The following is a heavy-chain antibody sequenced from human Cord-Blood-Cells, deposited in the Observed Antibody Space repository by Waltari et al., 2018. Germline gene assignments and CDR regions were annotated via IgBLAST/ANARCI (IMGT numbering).Heavy chain of an antibody. CDR3: ARGEGELLRGGAVDY. V-gene: IGHV1-2*04. D-gene: IGHD1-26*01. CDR1: GYTFTGYY. J-gene: IGHJ4*02. CDR2: INPNSGGT. Sequence: QVQLVQSGAEVKKPGASVKVSCKASGYTFTGYYMHWVRQAPGQGLEWMGWINPNSGGTNYAQKFQGWVTMTRDTSISTAYMELSRLRSDDTAVYYCARGEGELLRGGAVDYWGQGTLVTVSS.